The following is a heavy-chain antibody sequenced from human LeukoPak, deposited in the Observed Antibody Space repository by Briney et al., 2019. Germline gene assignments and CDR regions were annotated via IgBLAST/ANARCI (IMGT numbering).Heavy chain of an antibody. CDR2: IYWNDDK. J-gene: IGHJ4*02. D-gene: IGHD3-22*01. CDR3: ARRGGDYYDSSAYYPFDY. Sequence: ESGPTLVNPTQTLTLTCTFSGFSLSTSGVGVGWIRQPPGKALEWLALIYWNDDKRYSPSLKSRLTITKDTSKNQVVLTMTNMDPVDTATYYCARRGGDYYDSSAYYPFDYWGQGTLVTVSS. V-gene: IGHV2-5*01. CDR1: GFSLSTSGVG.